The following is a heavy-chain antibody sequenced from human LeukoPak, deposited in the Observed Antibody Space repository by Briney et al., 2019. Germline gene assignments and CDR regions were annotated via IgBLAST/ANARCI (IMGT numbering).Heavy chain of an antibody. Sequence: GGSLRLSCAASGFTFSSYWMSWVRQAPGKGLEWVANIKQDGSEKYYVDSVKGRFTISRDNAKNSLYLQMNSLRAEDTAFYYCAREDYNWNDYYYYGMDVWGQGTTVTVSS. J-gene: IGHJ6*02. CDR1: GFTFSSYW. CDR3: AREDYNWNDYYYYGMDV. D-gene: IGHD1-20*01. V-gene: IGHV3-7*03. CDR2: IKQDGSEK.